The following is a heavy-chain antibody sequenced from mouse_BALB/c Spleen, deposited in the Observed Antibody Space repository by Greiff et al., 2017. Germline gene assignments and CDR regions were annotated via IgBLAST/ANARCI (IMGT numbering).Heavy chain of an antibody. V-gene: IGHV1S29*02. CDR3: ASTVVASYYYAMDY. CDR1: GYTFTDYN. Sequence: EVQLQQSGPELVKPGASVKISCKASGYTFTDYNMHWVKQSHGKSLEWIGYIYPYNGGTGYNQKFKSKATLTVDNSSSTAYMELRSLTSEDSAVYYCASTVVASYYYAMDYWGQGTSVTVSS. D-gene: IGHD1-1*01. J-gene: IGHJ4*01. CDR2: IYPYNGGT.